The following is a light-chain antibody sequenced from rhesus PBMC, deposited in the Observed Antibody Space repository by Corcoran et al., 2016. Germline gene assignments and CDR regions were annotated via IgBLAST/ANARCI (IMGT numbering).Light chain of an antibody. V-gene: IGLV7-88*01. CDR2: DTT. J-gene: IGLJ6*01. CDR1: AGAVTGSHY. CDR3: WLYYSGAQLV. Sequence: QAVVTQEPSLTVSPGGTVTLTCGSSAGAVTGSHYPYWFQQKPGQAPRTLIYDTTNKLSWTPARFSGSLLGGKAALTLSGAQPEDEAEYYCWLYYSGAQLVFGSGTKLTVL.